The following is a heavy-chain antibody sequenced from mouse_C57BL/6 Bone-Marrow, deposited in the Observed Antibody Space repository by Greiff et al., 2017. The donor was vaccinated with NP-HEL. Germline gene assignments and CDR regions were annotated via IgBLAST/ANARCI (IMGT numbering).Heavy chain of an antibody. Sequence: VKLQQPGAELVKPGASVKLSCKASGYTFTSYWMHWVKQRPGQGLEWIGMIHPNSGSTNYNEKFKSKATLTVDKSSSTAYMQLSSLTSEDSAVYYCARSGDGYYWYYAMDYWGQGTSVTVSS. J-gene: IGHJ4*01. D-gene: IGHD2-3*01. CDR1: GYTFTSYW. CDR2: IHPNSGST. CDR3: ARSGDGYYWYYAMDY. V-gene: IGHV1-64*01.